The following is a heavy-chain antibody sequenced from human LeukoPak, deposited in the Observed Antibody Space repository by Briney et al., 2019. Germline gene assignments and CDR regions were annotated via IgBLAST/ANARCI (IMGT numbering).Heavy chain of an antibody. D-gene: IGHD6-13*01. CDR1: GYSFTSYW. V-gene: IGHV5-51*01. CDR3: ARLGIAAASGDY. J-gene: IGHJ4*02. Sequence: GGSLRLSCKGSGYSFTSYWIGWVRQMPGKGLEWMGIIYPGDSNTRYSPSFQGQVTISADKSISTAYLQWSSLKASDTAMYYCARLGIAAASGDYWGQGTLVTVSS. CDR2: IYPGDSNT.